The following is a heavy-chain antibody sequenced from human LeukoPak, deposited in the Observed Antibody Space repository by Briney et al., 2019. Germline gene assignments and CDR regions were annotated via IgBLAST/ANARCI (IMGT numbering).Heavy chain of an antibody. D-gene: IGHD3-16*01. CDR2: INRGGT. J-gene: IGHJ6*03. CDR1: GGPFSGYY. CDR3: ARVKDPGGYYYYYYMDV. Sequence: SETLSLTCAVYGGPFSGYYWSWIRQPPGKGLEWIGEINRGGTKYNPSLKSRVTISVDTSKNQFSLKLSSVTAADTAMYYCARVKDPGGYYYYYYMDVWGKGTTVTVSS. V-gene: IGHV4-34*01.